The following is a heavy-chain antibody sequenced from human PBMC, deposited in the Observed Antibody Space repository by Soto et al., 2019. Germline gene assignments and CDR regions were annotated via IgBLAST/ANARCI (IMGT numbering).Heavy chain of an antibody. D-gene: IGHD2-15*01. CDR2: VYPGDSDT. Sequence: PGEALKISCEGSGYSFTTYWIAWVRQMPGKGLEWMGIVYPGDSDTRYSPSFQGQVTISADKSITTAYLQWSSLKASDTAMYYCARHGKEGYYYYMDVWGKGTTVTISS. J-gene: IGHJ6*03. CDR1: GYSFTTYW. CDR3: ARHGKEGYYYYMDV. V-gene: IGHV5-51*01.